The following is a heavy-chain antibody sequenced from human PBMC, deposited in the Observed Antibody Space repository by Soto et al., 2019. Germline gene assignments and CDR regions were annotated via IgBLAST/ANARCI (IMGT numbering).Heavy chain of an antibody. CDR1: GYTFTNHG. J-gene: IGHJ4*02. D-gene: IGHD6-13*01. Sequence: ASVKVSCKASGYTFTNHGISWVRQAPGEGLEWMGWISPYNGDTNNAQKFQGRVTMTTDTPTNTGFMELTRLTSDDTAVYYCARGGISSSEGLDYWGQVSMATFST. CDR2: ISPYNGDT. V-gene: IGHV1-18*01. CDR3: ARGGISSSEGLDY.